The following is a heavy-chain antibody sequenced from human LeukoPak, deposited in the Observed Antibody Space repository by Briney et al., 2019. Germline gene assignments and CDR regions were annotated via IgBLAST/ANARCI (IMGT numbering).Heavy chain of an antibody. Sequence: GGSLRLSCAASGFTFSSYALHWVRQAPGKGLEWVAVISSDGITKYYADSVKGRITISRDNSKNTLYLQMNSLSAEDTAVFYCARVSIFGVVIPPDFWGQGTLVTVSS. J-gene: IGHJ4*02. CDR2: ISSDGITK. CDR3: ARVSIFGVVIPPDF. D-gene: IGHD3-3*02. CDR1: GFTFSSYA. V-gene: IGHV3-30*01.